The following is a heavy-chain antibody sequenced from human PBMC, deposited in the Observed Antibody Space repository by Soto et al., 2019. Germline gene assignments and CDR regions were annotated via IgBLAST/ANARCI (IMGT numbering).Heavy chain of an antibody. V-gene: IGHV4-59*01. CDR3: ARVARTGQYYFDF. CDR2: IYYTGST. D-gene: IGHD1-1*01. Sequence: QVQLQESGPGLVKPSETLSLTCTVSGDSINFYHWTWIRQPPGKGLEWMGYIYYTGSTNYSPSLKSRVSISVDTSKNQFSLKLSSVTAADTAVYYCARVARTGQYYFDFWGQGALVTVSS. CDR1: GDSINFYH. J-gene: IGHJ4*02.